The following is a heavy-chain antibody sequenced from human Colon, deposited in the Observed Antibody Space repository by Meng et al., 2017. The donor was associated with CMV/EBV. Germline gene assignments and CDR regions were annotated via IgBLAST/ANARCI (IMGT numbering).Heavy chain of an antibody. CDR2: IYDSGST. CDR1: GGSISSYY. Sequence: GSLRLSCTVSGGSISSYYWTWIRQPPGKGLEWIGFIYDSGSTNYNPSLKSRVTISLDSSKNQFSLKLNSVTAADTAVYHCAREGRRGTSLPPYFHYYGVDVWGQGTTVTVSS. CDR3: AREGRRGTSLPPYFHYYGVDV. V-gene: IGHV4-59*01. D-gene: IGHD2-15*01. J-gene: IGHJ6*02.